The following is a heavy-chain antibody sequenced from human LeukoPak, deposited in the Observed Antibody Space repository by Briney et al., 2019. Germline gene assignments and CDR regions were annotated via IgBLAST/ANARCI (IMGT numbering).Heavy chain of an antibody. CDR2: IYYTGST. CDR3: ARFVVATGNFDY. J-gene: IGHJ4*02. Sequence: VSXXSISSXXWXXVXQXXXXXLEXVGDIYYTGSTNYNPSLKSRVTISVDTSKHQFSLKLSSVTAADTAVYYCARFVVATGNFDYWGQGTLVTVSS. V-gene: IGHV4-59*08. CDR1: XXSISSXX. D-gene: IGHD5-12*01.